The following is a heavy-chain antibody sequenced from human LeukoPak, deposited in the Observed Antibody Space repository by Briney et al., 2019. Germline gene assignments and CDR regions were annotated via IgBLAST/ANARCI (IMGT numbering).Heavy chain of an antibody. CDR3: ATNTYDFWSGYRDYFDY. Sequence: SSVKVSCKASGGTFSSCAISWVRHAPGQGLEWMGGSIPIFGTANYAQKFQGRVTITADESTSTAYMELSSLRSEDTAVYYCATNTYDFWSGYRDYFDYWGQGTLVTVSS. V-gene: IGHV1-69*01. D-gene: IGHD3-3*01. J-gene: IGHJ4*02. CDR1: GGTFSSCA. CDR2: SIPIFGTA.